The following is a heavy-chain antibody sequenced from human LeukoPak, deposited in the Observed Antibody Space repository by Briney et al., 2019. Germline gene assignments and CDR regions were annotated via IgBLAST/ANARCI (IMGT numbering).Heavy chain of an antibody. Sequence: SETLSLTCTVSGGSISSSSYYWGWIRQPPGKGLEWIGYIYYSGSTKYNPSLDNRVIISLDRPKNQFSLKLSSVTAADTAVYFCAKTSGSGMFDWGQGILVTVSS. D-gene: IGHD3-10*01. CDR3: AKTSGSGMFD. V-gene: IGHV4-61*05. CDR2: IYYSGST. J-gene: IGHJ4*02. CDR1: GGSISSSSYY.